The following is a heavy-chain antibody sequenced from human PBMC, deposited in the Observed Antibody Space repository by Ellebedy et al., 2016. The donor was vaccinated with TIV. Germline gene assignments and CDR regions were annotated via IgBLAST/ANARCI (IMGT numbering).Heavy chain of an antibody. D-gene: IGHD4-17*01. J-gene: IGHJ4*02. CDR1: GYTFTSYA. Sequence: AASVKVSCKASGYTFTSYAMHWVRQAPGQRREWMGWINAGNGNTKYSQKFQGRVTITRDTSASTAYMELSSLRSEDTAVYYCARDRDYGTFDYWGQGTLVTVSS. CDR3: ARDRDYGTFDY. V-gene: IGHV1-3*01. CDR2: INAGNGNT.